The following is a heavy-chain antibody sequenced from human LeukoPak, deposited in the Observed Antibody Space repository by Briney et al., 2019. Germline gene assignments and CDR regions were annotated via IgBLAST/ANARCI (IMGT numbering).Heavy chain of an antibody. CDR1: GDSVSSNTAA. V-gene: IGHV6-1*01. CDR2: TYYRSKWYN. J-gene: IGHJ4*02. CDR3: ARAVHWAYGGTHFDY. Sequence: SQTLSLTCAISGDSVSSNTAAWNWIRQSPSRGLEWLGRTYYRSKWYNDYAVSVKSRITINPDTSKNQFSLQLNSVTPEDTAVYYCARAVHWAYGGTHFDYWGQGTLVTVSS. D-gene: IGHD4-23*01.